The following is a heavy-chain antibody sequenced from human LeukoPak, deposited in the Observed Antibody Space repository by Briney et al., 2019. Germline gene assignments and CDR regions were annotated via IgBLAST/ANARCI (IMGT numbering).Heavy chain of an antibody. Sequence: GASVKVSCKVSGYTLTELSMHWVRQAPGQGLEWMGWINPNSGGTNYAQKFQGKVTMTRDTSISTAYMELSRLRSDDTAVYYCARDPKYYYGSGSYFGYYYYYMDVWGKGTTVTISS. D-gene: IGHD3-10*01. J-gene: IGHJ6*03. CDR1: GYTLTELS. V-gene: IGHV1-2*02. CDR3: ARDPKYYYGSGSYFGYYYYYMDV. CDR2: INPNSGGT.